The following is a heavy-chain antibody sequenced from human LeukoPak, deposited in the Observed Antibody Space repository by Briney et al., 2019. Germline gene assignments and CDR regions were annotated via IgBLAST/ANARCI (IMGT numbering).Heavy chain of an antibody. D-gene: IGHD4-23*01. J-gene: IGHJ4*02. CDR3: ARVGAVTTVVTMYYFDY. CDR1: GGSFSGYY. CDR2: INHSGST. Sequence: SETLSLTCAVYGGSFSGYYWSWLRQPPGKGLEWIGEINHSGSTNYNPSLKSRVTISMDTSKNQFSLKLTSVTAADTAVYYCARVGAVTTVVTMYYFDYWGQGTLVTVSS. V-gene: IGHV4-34*09.